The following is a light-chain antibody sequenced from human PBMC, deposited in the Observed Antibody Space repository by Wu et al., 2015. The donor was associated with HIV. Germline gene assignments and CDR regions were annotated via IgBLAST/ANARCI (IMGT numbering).Light chain of an antibody. Sequence: EFVLTQSPGTLSLSPGERATLSCRASQSVSSSYLAWYQQKPGQAPRLLIYGASSRATGIPDRFSGSGSGTDFTLTISRLEPEDFAVYYCQQHGSSPYSFGQGTKLEIK. J-gene: IGKJ2*03. CDR2: GAS. CDR1: QSVSSSY. CDR3: QQHGSSPYS. V-gene: IGKV3-20*01.